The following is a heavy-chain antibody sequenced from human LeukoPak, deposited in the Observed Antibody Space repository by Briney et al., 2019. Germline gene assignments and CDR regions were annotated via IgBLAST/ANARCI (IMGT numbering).Heavy chain of an antibody. D-gene: IGHD4-17*01. J-gene: IGHJ4*02. Sequence: LSLTCTVSGGSISSGSYYWSWIRQPAGRGLEWIGRIYTSGSTNYNPSLKSRVTISVDTSKNQFSLKLSSVTAADTAVYYCARHPLRRRFDYWGQGTLVTVSS. V-gene: IGHV4-61*02. CDR3: ARHPLRRRFDY. CDR1: GGSISSGSYY. CDR2: IYTSGST.